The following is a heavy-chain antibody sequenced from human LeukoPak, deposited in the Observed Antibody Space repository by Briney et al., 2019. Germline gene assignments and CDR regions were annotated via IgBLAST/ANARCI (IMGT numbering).Heavy chain of an antibody. Sequence: PGGSLRLSCAASGFTFSSYGMHWVRQAPGKGLEWVAVIWYDGSNKYYADSVKGRFTISRDNSKNTLYLQMNSLRAEDTAVYYCVGGSHAFDIWGQGTMVTVSS. CDR2: IWYDGSNK. J-gene: IGHJ3*02. CDR1: GFTFSSYG. D-gene: IGHD2-15*01. V-gene: IGHV3-33*01. CDR3: VGGSHAFDI.